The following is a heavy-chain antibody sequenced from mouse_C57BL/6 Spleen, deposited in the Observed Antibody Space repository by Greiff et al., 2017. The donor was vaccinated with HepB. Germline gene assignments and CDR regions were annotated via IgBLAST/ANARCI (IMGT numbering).Heavy chain of an antibody. V-gene: IGHV5-4*03. CDR2: ISDGGSYT. J-gene: IGHJ4*01. CDR1: GFTFSSYA. D-gene: IGHD2-1*01. Sequence: EVMLVESGGGLVKPGGSLKLSCAASGFTFSSYAMSWVRQTPEKRLEWVATISDGGSYTYYPDNVKGRFTISRDNAKNNLYLQMSHLKSEDTAMYYCARGIYYGNPLVDYWGQGTSVTVSS. CDR3: ARGIYYGNPLVDY.